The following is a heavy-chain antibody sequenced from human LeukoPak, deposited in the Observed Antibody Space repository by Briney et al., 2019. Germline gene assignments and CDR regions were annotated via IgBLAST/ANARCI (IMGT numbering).Heavy chain of an antibody. D-gene: IGHD5-12*01. Sequence: GESLKISCKGSGCSFTSYWIGWVRQMPGKGLEWMGIIYPGDSDTRYSPSFQGQVTISADKPISTAYLQWSSLKASDTAMYYCARIATIRRHYYYMDVWGKGTTVTVSS. J-gene: IGHJ6*03. V-gene: IGHV5-51*04. CDR2: IYPGDSDT. CDR3: ARIATIRRHYYYMDV. CDR1: GCSFTSYW.